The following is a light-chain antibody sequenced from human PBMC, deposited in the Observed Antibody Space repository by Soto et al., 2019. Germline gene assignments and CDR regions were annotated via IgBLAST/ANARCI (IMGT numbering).Light chain of an antibody. CDR3: QQSYSTPLT. CDR2: AAS. V-gene: IGKV1-39*01. J-gene: IGKJ4*01. CDR1: QTISYY. Sequence: DIQMTQSPSSLSASVGDRVTITCRASQTISYYLNWYQQKPGKDPKLLIYAASSLQSGVPSRFSGSGSGTDFTLTISSLQPEDFATYYCQQSYSTPLTFGGGTKVEIK.